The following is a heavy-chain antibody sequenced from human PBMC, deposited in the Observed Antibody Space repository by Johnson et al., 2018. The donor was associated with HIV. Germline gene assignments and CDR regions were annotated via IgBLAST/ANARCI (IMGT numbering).Heavy chain of an antibody. J-gene: IGHJ3*01. CDR2: ISWNSGSI. CDR1: GFTFDDYA. Sequence: EVQVVESGGGLVQPGRSLRLSCAASGFTFDDYAMHWVRQAPGKGLEWVSGISWNSGSIGYVDSVKGRFTISRDNAKNSLALQMNSLRAEDTAVYYCVRDAFDYRDASGRFGGAGFDLWGQGTVVTVSS. D-gene: IGHD3-16*01. V-gene: IGHV3-9*01. CDR3: VRDAFDYRDASGRFGGAGFDL.